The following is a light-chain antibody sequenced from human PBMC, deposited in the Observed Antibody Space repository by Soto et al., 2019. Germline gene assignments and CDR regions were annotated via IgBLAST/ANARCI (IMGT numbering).Light chain of an antibody. V-gene: IGKV1-5*03. CDR1: QSISSW. Sequence: DLQMTQSPSTLSASVGDRVTITCRASQSISSWLAWYQQKPGKAPKLLIYKASSLQSGVPSRFSGSGSGTEFTLTISSLQPDDFATYYCQQYNSYSEFTFGPGTKVEIK. J-gene: IGKJ3*01. CDR3: QQYNSYSEFT. CDR2: KAS.